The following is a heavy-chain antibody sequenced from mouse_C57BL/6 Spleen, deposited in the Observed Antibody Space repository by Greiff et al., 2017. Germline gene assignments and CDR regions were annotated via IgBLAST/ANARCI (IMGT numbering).Heavy chain of an antibody. J-gene: IGHJ1*03. V-gene: IGHV5-4*03. CDR2: ISDGASYT. D-gene: IGHD1-1*01. CDR1: GFTFSSYA. Sequence: EVKLMESGGGLVKPGGSLKLSCAASGFTFSSYAMSWVRQTPDTRLEWVATISDGASYTYYPANVKGRFTISRDNAKDNLYLQMIQLKSEDTAMYYCARYHDYGSSYVRWYFDVWGTGTTVTVSS. CDR3: ARYHDYGSSYVRWYFDV.